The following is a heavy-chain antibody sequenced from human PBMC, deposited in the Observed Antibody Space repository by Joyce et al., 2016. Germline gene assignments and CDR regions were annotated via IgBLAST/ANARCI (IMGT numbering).Heavy chain of an antibody. J-gene: IGHJ6*02. CDR1: GYTFTNYY. V-gene: IGHV1-46*01. Sequence: QVQLVQSGAEVKKPGASVKVSCKASGYTFTNYYMHWVRQAPAQGLEWMGIINPSGGSTNSAQKFQGRVTMTRDTSTSTVYMELSSLRSEDTAVYYCARDTAMATGYYYYGMDVWGQGTTVTVSS. CDR2: INPSGGST. CDR3: ARDTAMATGYYYYGMDV. D-gene: IGHD5-18*01.